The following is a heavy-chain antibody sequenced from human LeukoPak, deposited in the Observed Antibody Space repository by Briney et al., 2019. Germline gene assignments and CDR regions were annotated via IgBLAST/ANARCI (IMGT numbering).Heavy chain of an antibody. CDR2: IYYSGST. CDR3: ARDLEYYDSSGYYRSGFDY. V-gene: IGHV4-59*01. J-gene: IGHJ4*02. D-gene: IGHD3-22*01. Sequence: SETLSLTCTVSGGSISSYYWSWIRHPPGKGLEWIGYIYYSGSTNYNPSLKSRVTISVDTSKNQFSLKLSSVTAADTAVYYCARDLEYYDSSGYYRSGFDYWGQGTLVTVSS. CDR1: GGSISSYY.